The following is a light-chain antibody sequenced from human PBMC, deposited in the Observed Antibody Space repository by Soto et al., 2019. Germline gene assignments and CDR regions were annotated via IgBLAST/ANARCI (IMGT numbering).Light chain of an antibody. CDR2: GDS. J-gene: IGLJ2*01. CDR3: QSYDTSLSGYVV. Sequence: QAVVTQPPSVSGAPGQSLTISCTGSSSNIGAGYDVHWYQKLPGAAPKLLIYGDSNRPSGVPDRFSGSKSGTSASLAITGLQAEDEAVYYCQSYDTSLSGYVVFGGGTKVTVL. CDR1: SSNIGAGYD. V-gene: IGLV1-40*01.